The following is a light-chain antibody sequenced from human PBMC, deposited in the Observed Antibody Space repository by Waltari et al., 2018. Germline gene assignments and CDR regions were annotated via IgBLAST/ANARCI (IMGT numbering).Light chain of an antibody. V-gene: IGKV4-1*01. Sequence: DIVMTQSPDSMAVSLGQRATSNCKSSQSVLYRSNNKNYLAWYQQKPGQPPKLLIYWASTRESGVPDRFSGSGSGTDFTLTISSLQAEDVAVYYCQQYYSTPYSFGQGTKLEIK. CDR3: QQYYSTPYS. J-gene: IGKJ2*03. CDR2: WAS. CDR1: QSVLYRSNNKNY.